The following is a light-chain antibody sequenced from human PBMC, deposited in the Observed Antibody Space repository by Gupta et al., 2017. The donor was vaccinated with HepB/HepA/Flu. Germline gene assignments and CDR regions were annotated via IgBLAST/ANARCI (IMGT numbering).Light chain of an antibody. J-gene: IGLJ2*01. CDR1: SSDVGGYNY. CDR2: DVN. CDR3: SADRSGNSVV. V-gene: IGLV2-14*01. Sequence: QSALTQPASVSGSPGPSITISCTGASSDVGGYNYVSWYQQHPGKAPKVLICDVNHRPSGVSNRFSGSKSGNTASLTISGRQDEDEADYYCSADRSGNSVVFGGGTKLTVL.